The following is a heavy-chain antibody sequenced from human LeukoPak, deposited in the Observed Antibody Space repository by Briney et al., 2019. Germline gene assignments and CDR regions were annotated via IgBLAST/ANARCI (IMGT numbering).Heavy chain of an antibody. Sequence: GGSLRLSCAASGFTFSNYWMRWVRHAPGQGLEWVSNIKADGSEKDYVDSVKGRFTISRDNAQNSLYLQMDSLRAEDTAVYYCARDGVVNFWVSYGTYNYYYHMDVWGQGTTVTVSS. CDR2: IKADGSEK. V-gene: IGHV3-7*01. CDR1: GFTFSNYW. CDR3: ARDGVVNFWVSYGTYNYYYHMDV. J-gene: IGHJ6*02. D-gene: IGHD3-16*01.